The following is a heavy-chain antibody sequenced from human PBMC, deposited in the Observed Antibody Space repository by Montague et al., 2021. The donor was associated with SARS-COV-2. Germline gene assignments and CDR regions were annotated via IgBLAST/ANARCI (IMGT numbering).Heavy chain of an antibody. D-gene: IGHD3-3*01. CDR1: GCSISSGGYY. Sequence: TLSLTCTVSGCSISSGGYYWSWIRQHPGKGLEWIGYIYYSGSTYYNPSLKSRVTISVDTSKNQFSLKLSSVTAADTAVYYCARASGKKTIFGVVISYFDYWGQGTLVTVSS. V-gene: IGHV4-31*03. J-gene: IGHJ4*02. CDR3: ARASGKKTIFGVVISYFDY. CDR2: IYYSGST.